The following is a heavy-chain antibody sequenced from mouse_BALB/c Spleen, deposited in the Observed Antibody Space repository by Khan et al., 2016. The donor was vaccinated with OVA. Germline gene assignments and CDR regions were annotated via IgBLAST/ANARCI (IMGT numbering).Heavy chain of an antibody. J-gene: IGHJ2*01. CDR1: GYSITSDYA. CDR2: IGYSGST. D-gene: IGHD1-1*01. V-gene: IGHV3-2*02. CDR3: ASGRLLLRYPDYFDY. Sequence: EVQLQESGPGLLKPSQSLSLTCTVTGYSITSDYAWNWIRQFPGNKLECMAYIGYSGSTTYNPSLRSRISITRDTSKNQFFLQLTSVTTEDTAKYYGASGRLLLRYPDYFDYWGQGTTLTVSS.